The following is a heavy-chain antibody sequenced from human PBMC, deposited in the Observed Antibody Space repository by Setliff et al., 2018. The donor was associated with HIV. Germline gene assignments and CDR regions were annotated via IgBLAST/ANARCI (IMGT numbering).Heavy chain of an antibody. D-gene: IGHD3-3*01. CDR1: GDSIRGYY. J-gene: IGHJ4*02. CDR3: ARQVSIPGVAVTPLDY. V-gene: IGHV4-59*08. Sequence: KPSETLSLTCTVSGDSIRGYYWSWIRQPPGKGLEWMGYVFHTGSATYNPSLRSRLTMSIDTSSGQFSLRLTSVTAADAAVYYCARQVSIPGVAVTPLDYWGQGSLVTVSS. CDR2: VFHTGSA.